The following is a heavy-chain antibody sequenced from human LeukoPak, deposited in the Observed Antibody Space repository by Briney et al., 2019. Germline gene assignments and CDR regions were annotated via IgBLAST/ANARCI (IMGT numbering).Heavy chain of an antibody. CDR3: ATDLG. J-gene: IGHJ4*02. CDR2: VDLGGSRI. Sequence: GGSLRLSCAASGFSFTSYWMHWVRQPPGKGLVWVSRVDLGGSRIIKADSVTGRFTISRDNTKNMVYLQMNSLRPEDTAVYYCATDLGWGQGTLVTVSS. CDR1: GFSFTSYW. V-gene: IGHV3-74*01.